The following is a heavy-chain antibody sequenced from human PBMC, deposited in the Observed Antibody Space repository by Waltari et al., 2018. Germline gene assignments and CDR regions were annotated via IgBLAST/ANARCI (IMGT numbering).Heavy chain of an antibody. CDR1: GGSFSGYY. Sequence: QVQLQQWGAGLLKPSETLSLTCAVYGGSFSGYYWSWIRQPPGKGLEWIGEINHSGSTNSNPSRKSRFTISVDTSKNQFSLKLSSVTAADTAVYYCARVGPGGYDFWSGPGKFFDPWGQGTLVTVSS. CDR2: INHSGST. J-gene: IGHJ5*02. D-gene: IGHD3-3*01. V-gene: IGHV4-34*01. CDR3: ARVGPGGYDFWSGPGKFFDP.